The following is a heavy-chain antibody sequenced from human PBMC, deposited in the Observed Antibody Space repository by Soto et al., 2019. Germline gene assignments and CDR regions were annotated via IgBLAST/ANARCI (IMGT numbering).Heavy chain of an antibody. J-gene: IGHJ3*02. V-gene: IGHV4-31*03. CDR3: AGTSDVFDI. CDR1: GAYISSGGYY. Sequence: QVQLQESGPGLVKPSQTLSLTCSVSGAYISSGGYYWSWIRQHPGRGLEWIGYIYYSVSTYYNPSLHSRRTISVNTAKNLHALKLRAVTAADTAVYYCAGTSDVFDIGGKGTVVTVSS. CDR2: IYYSVST.